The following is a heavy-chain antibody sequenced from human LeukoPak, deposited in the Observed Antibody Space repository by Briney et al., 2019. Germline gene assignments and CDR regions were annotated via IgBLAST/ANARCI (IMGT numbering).Heavy chain of an antibody. CDR3: ARDLVYCSATSCQDY. D-gene: IGHD2-2*01. J-gene: IGHJ4*02. CDR2: ISWNRGIR. V-gene: IGHV3-30-3*01. CDR1: GFTFSSYT. Sequence: PGGALRLSCVAPGFTFSSYTMPRVRQAPGKGLEREPVISWNRGIRNDADSVKGRFTISRDDSKNTLYLKMNSLRAEDTAVYYCARDLVYCSATSCQDYWGQGTLVTVSS.